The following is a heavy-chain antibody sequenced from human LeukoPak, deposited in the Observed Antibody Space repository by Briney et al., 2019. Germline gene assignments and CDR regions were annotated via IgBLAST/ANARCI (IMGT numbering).Heavy chain of an antibody. D-gene: IGHD3-10*01. CDR1: GFTFSSYA. J-gene: IGHJ4*02. Sequence: QPGGSLRLSCAASGFTFSSYAMSWVRQAPGKGLEWVSAISGSGGSTYYADSVKGRFTISRDNSKNTLYLQMNSLRAEDTAVYYCAKDYGSGSYHPRYFDYWGQGTLVTVSS. V-gene: IGHV3-23*01. CDR3: AKDYGSGSYHPRYFDY. CDR2: ISGSGGST.